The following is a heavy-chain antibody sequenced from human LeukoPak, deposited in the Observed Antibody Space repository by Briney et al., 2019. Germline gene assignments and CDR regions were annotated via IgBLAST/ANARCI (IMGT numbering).Heavy chain of an antibody. D-gene: IGHD7-27*01. V-gene: IGHV4-34*01. CDR2: INHSGST. Sequence: PSETLSLTGAVYGGSFSGYYRSWIRQPPGKGLEWIGEINHSGSTNYNPSLKSRVTISVDTSKNQFSLKLSSVTAADTAVYYCARGIGTGGKGDYWGQGALVTVSS. J-gene: IGHJ4*02. CDR1: GGSFSGYY. CDR3: ARGIGTGGKGDY.